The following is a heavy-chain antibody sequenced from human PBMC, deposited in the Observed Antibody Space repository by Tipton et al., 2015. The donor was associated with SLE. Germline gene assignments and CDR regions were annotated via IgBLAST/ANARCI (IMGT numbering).Heavy chain of an antibody. CDR1: GGSISSSSYY. D-gene: IGHD3/OR15-3a*01. CDR3: ARGGLGLDY. Sequence: TLSLTCTVSGGSISSSSYYWGWIRQPPGKGLEWIGSIYYSGSTYYNPSLKSRVTISVDTSKNQFSLKLSSVTAADTAVYYCARGGLGLDYWGQGTLVTVSS. J-gene: IGHJ4*02. CDR2: IYYSGST. V-gene: IGHV4-39*07.